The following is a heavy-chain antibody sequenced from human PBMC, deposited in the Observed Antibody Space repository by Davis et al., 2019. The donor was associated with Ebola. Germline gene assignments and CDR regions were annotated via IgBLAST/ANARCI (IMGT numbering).Heavy chain of an antibody. V-gene: IGHV1-3*01. CDR3: ASSSSGPGAIDY. Sequence: ASVKVSCKASGYTFPSYAMHWVRQAPGQRLEWMGWINAGNGNTKYSQKFQGRVTITRDTSASTAYMELSSLSSEDTAVYYCASSSSGPGAIDYWGQGTLVTVSS. J-gene: IGHJ4*02. CDR2: INAGNGNT. CDR1: GYTFPSYA. D-gene: IGHD6-6*01.